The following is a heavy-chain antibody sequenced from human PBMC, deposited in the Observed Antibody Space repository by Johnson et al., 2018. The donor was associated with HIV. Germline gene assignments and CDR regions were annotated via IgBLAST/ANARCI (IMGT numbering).Heavy chain of an antibody. CDR1: GFTFSSYA. CDR2: ISSNGRNI. V-gene: IGHV3-30*04. Sequence: QVQLVESGGGVVQPGRSLRLSCAASGFTFSSYAMHWVRQAPGKGLAWVAVISSNGRNIYYADAVKGRFTISRDNAKNSLYLQMNSLRAEDTAVYYCARELVRYAFDIWGQGTMVTVSS. J-gene: IGHJ3*02. D-gene: IGHD3-9*01. CDR3: ARELVRYAFDI.